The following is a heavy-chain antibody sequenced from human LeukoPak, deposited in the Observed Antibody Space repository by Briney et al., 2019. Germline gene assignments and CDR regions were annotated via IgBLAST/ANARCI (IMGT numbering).Heavy chain of an antibody. CDR3: ARSDVWGTYRAFDY. CDR1: GYSISSDYY. Sequence: PSETLSLTCTVSGYSISSDYYWGWIRQPPGRGLEWIGTIYHSGSTYYNPSLKSRFTISGDTSKNQFSLKLSSVTAADTAVYYCARSDVWGTYRAFDYWGQGTLVTVSS. D-gene: IGHD3-16*02. J-gene: IGHJ4*02. V-gene: IGHV4-38-2*02. CDR2: IYHSGST.